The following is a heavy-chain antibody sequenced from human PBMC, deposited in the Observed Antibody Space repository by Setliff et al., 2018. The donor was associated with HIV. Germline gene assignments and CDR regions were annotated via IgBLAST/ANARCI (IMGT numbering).Heavy chain of an antibody. J-gene: IGHJ4*02. D-gene: IGHD2-2*01. CDR1: GYNFTSHD. Sequence: ASVKVSCKASGYNFTSHDINWVRQAPGQGLEWMGWMNPKSGNTGYARKFQGRVTMTRKTSISTAYMELRSLRSDDTAVYYCARGYCSSTSCYGIYYFDNWGQGTPVTSPQ. CDR2: MNPKSGNT. CDR3: ARGYCSSTSCYGIYYFDN. V-gene: IGHV1-8*01.